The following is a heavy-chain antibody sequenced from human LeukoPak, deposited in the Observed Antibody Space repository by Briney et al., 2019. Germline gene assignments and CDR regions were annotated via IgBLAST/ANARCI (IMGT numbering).Heavy chain of an antibody. CDR3: ARHARFGQLYPFDY. D-gene: IGHD3-10*01. J-gene: IGHJ4*02. CDR1: GYSSTNYW. CDR2: IYPCDSGT. V-gene: IGHV5-51*01. Sequence: GESLKTSCKGSGYSSTNYWIGWGRQIPGKGLGLRGIIYPCDSGTRYSPFFHSQVTISADKAICTAYLQWSSLKASDTAMYYCARHARFGQLYPFDYWGQGTLVTVSS.